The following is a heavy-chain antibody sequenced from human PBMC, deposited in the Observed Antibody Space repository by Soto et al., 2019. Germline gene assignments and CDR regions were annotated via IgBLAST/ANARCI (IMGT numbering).Heavy chain of an antibody. D-gene: IGHD2-15*01. CDR1: AGTFNNHS. V-gene: IGHV1-69*02. CDR2: SIPILGRA. CDR3: VIDLGYFDF. Sequence: QVQLVQSGTEVKKPGSSVAVSCQASAGTFNNHSLSWVRQAPGQGLEWMGRSIPILGRADYSQKCQGRLTLTVDKSTSTTAMELSSLTSEDTAVYYCVIDLGYFDFWGQGTLVTVSS. J-gene: IGHJ4*02.